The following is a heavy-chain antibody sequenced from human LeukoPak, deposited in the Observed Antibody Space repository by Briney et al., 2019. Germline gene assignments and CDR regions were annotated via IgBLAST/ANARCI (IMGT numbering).Heavy chain of an antibody. D-gene: IGHD3-9*01. Sequence: GGSLRLSCVASGFTFSSYTMNWVRQAPGKGLEWVSIIYAGGSTYYADSVKGRFTISRDSSNNTLFLQMSNLRADDSGLYYCATDIRSSPLGFWGHGTLVTVSS. CDR1: GFTFSSYT. J-gene: IGHJ4*01. CDR2: IYAGGST. CDR3: ATDIRSSPLGF. V-gene: IGHV3-66*01.